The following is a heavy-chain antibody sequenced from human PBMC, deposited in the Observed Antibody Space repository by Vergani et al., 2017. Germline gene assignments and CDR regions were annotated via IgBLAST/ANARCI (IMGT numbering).Heavy chain of an antibody. D-gene: IGHD3-3*01. CDR3: ASVSGRFWSGDAFDI. J-gene: IGHJ3*02. CDR2: IYTSGST. Sequence: QVQLQESGPGLVKPSQTLSLTCTVSGGSISSGSYYWSWIRQPAGKGLEWIGRIYTSGSTNYNPSLKSRVTISVDTSKNQFSLKLSSVTAADTAVYYCASVSGRFWSGDAFDIWGQETMVTVSS. V-gene: IGHV4-61*02. CDR1: GGSISSGSYY.